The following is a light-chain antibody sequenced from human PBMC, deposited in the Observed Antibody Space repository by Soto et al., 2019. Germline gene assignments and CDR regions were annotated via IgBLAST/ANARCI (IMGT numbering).Light chain of an antibody. Sequence: DIELTQSPGTLSLSPGERATLSCRASQTVRTNYLAWFQHKPGQAPRLLIYGASSRATGIPDRFSGSGSGTDFTLTINRLEPEDFAVYFCQQYSDSPLTFGGGTKVEIK. CDR2: GAS. V-gene: IGKV3-20*01. J-gene: IGKJ4*01. CDR3: QQYSDSPLT. CDR1: QTVRTNY.